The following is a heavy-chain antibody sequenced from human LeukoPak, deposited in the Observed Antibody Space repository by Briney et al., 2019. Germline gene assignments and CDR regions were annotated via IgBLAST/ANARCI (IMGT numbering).Heavy chain of an antibody. V-gene: IGHV4-4*02. CDR3: ACRRGYCSGGSCYRGRFDP. D-gene: IGHD2-15*01. CDR2: IYHSGST. CDR1: GGSISSSNW. Sequence: SETLSLTCAVSGGSISSSNWWSWVRQPPGKGLEWIGEIYHSGSTNYNPSLKSRVTISVDTSKNQFSLKLSSVTAADTAVYYCACRRGYCSGGSCYRGRFDPWGQGTLVTVSS. J-gene: IGHJ5*02.